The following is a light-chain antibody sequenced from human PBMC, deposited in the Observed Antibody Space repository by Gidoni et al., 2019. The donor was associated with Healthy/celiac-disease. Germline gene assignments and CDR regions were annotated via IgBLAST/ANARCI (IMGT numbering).Light chain of an antibody. J-gene: IGLJ3*02. CDR1: SSYIGNNY. Sequence: QSVLTQTPPVSAAPGPKVTIPCSGSSSYIGNNYVSWYQQLPGTAPKLLIYDNNKRPSGIPDRFSGSKSGTSATLGITGLQTGDEADYYCGTWDSSLTAGVFGGGTKLTVL. CDR2: DNN. CDR3: GTWDSSLTAGV. V-gene: IGLV1-51*01.